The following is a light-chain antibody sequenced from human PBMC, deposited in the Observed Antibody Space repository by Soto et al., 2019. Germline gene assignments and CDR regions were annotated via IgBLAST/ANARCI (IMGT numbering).Light chain of an antibody. Sequence: EIVLTQSPGTLSLSPGERATLSCRASQSVSSSHLAWYQQNPGQAPRLLIYGATSRATGIPDRFSGSGSGTDFTLTINRLEPEDFAVYYCQQYGTSAGTFGQGTKVEIK. CDR3: QQYGTSAGT. CDR1: QSVSSSH. V-gene: IGKV3-20*01. CDR2: GAT. J-gene: IGKJ1*01.